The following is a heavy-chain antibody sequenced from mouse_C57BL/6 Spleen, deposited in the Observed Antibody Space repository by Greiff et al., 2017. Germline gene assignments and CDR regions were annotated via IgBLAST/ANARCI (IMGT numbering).Heavy chain of an antibody. CDR1: GFTFSDYG. CDR3: ATSPRGYYAMDY. CDR2: ISSGSSTI. V-gene: IGHV5-17*01. J-gene: IGHJ4*01. Sequence: EVKVVESGGGLVKPGGSLKLSCAASGFTFSDYGMHWVRQAPEKGLEWVAYISSGSSTIYYADTVKGRFTISRDNAKNTLFLQMTSLRSEDTAMYYCATSPRGYYAMDYWGQGTSVTVSS.